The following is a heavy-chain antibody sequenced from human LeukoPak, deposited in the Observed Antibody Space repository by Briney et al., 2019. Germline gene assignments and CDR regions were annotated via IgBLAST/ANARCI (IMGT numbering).Heavy chain of an antibody. CDR2: INWNGGST. J-gene: IGHJ4*02. V-gene: IGHV3-20*04. CDR1: GFTFDDYG. CDR3: ARVIVVVPAAKLNYCDY. Sequence: GGSLRLSCAASGFTFDDYGMSWVRQAPGKGLEWVSGINWNGGSTGYADSVKGRFTISRDNAKNSLYLQMNSLRAEDTALYYCARVIVVVPAAKLNYCDYWGQGTLVTVSS. D-gene: IGHD2-2*01.